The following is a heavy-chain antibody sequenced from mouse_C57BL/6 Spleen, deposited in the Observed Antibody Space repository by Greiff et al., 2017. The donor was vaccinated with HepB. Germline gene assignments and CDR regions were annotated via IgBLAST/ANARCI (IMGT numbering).Heavy chain of an antibody. CDR1: GIDFSRYW. V-gene: IGHV4-1*01. Sequence: EVKVEESGGGLVQPGGSLKLSCAASGIDFSRYWMSWVRRAPGKGLEWIGEINPDSSTINYAPSLKDKFIISRDNAKNTLYLQMSKVRSEDTALYYCAKIYYDYDEASYWGQGTLVTVSA. D-gene: IGHD2-4*01. J-gene: IGHJ3*01. CDR3: AKIYYDYDEASY. CDR2: INPDSSTI.